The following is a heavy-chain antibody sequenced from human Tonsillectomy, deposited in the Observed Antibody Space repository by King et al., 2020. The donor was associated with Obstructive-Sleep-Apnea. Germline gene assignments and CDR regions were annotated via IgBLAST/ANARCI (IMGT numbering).Heavy chain of an antibody. CDR3: ATAEGYNYTY. CDR2: IYPGDSDT. V-gene: IGHV5-51*01. D-gene: IGHD5-24*01. CDR1: GYSFSTYW. Sequence: QLVQSAAEVKKPGESLKISCQASGYSFSTYWIGWVRQMPGKGLEWMGLIYPGDSDTRYRPAFQDQVTISADKSISTAYLQWSSLKASGTAMYYCATAEGYNYTYWGQGTTVTVSS. J-gene: IGHJ6*02.